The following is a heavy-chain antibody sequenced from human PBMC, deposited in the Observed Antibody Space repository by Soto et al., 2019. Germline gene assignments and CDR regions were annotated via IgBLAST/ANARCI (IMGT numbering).Heavy chain of an antibody. V-gene: IGHV1-18*01. J-gene: IGHJ6*02. Sequence: ASVKVSCKASGYTFTSYGISWVRQAPGQGLEWMGWISAYNGNTNYAQKLQGRVTMTTDTSTSTAYMELRSLRSDDTAVYYCARDLRGGFFGVVNPYYYYGMDVWGHGTTVTVSS. CDR3: ARDLRGGFFGVVNPYYYYGMDV. CDR1: GYTFTSYG. D-gene: IGHD3-3*01. CDR2: ISAYNGNT.